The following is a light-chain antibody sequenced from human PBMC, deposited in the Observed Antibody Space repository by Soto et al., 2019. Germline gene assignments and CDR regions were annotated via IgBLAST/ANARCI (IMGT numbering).Light chain of an antibody. CDR2: DTS. V-gene: IGLV7-46*01. J-gene: IGLJ2*01. CDR1: TGAVTSGHY. Sequence: QAVVTQEPSLNVSPGGTVTLTFGSSTGAVTSGHYHYGFKQKPGQAPRTPSFDTSNKHSWTPDRFSGSLLGGKAALTLSGAQREDEADYYCSLFGGVAVVFGRGTKLTVL. CDR3: SLFGGVAVV.